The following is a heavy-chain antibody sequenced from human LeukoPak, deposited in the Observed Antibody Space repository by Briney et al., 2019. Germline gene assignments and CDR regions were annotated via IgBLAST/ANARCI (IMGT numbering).Heavy chain of an antibody. V-gene: IGHV3-15*01. Sequence: GGSLRLSCAASGFTFSTYSMNWVRQAPGKGLEWVGRIKAKAHGGTIGYAAPVKGRFTISRDDSKNTLYLQMNSLKTEDTAVYYCTTDGVGVEGATYDNWGQGTLVSVSS. CDR2: IKAKAHGGTI. J-gene: IGHJ4*02. CDR3: TTDGVGVEGATYDN. CDR1: GFTFSTYS. D-gene: IGHD1-26*01.